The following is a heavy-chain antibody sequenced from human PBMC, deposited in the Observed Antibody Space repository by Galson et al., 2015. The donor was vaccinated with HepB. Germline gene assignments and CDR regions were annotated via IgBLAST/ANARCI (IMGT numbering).Heavy chain of an antibody. CDR2: IYWDDDD. Sequence: PALVKPTQTLTLTCTFSGFSLSSTGVGVGWIRQPPGQALEWLAVIYWDDDDRYSPSLKSRLKITKDTSKNQVVLTMTNMDPVDTATYYCAHVMITFGGVIGPNAFDIWGQGTMVTVSS. CDR3: AHVMITFGGVIGPNAFDI. D-gene: IGHD3-16*02. V-gene: IGHV2-5*02. CDR1: GFSLSSTGVG. J-gene: IGHJ3*02.